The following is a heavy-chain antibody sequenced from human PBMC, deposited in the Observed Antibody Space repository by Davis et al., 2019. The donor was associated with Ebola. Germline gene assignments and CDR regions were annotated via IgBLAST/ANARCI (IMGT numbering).Heavy chain of an antibody. CDR2: INPHNGNT. V-gene: IGHV1-18*04. J-gene: IGHJ4*02. CDR1: GYTFTSYG. CDR3: ARAQFPTTSDH. D-gene: IGHD1-1*01. Sequence: ASVKVSCKASGYTFTSYGITWVRQAPGQGLEWMGWINPHNGNTNYAQNVQGRVTMTTDTSTSTAYMDVGSLRSDDTAVYYCARAQFPTTSDHWGQGTLVTVSS.